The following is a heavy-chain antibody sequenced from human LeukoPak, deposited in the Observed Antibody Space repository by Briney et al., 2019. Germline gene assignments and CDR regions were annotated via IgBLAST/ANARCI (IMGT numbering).Heavy chain of an antibody. D-gene: IGHD3-16*02. Sequence: SETLSLTCTVSGGSISSSSYYWGWIRQPPGKGLEWIGSIYYSGSTNYNPSLKSRVTISVDTSKNQFSLKLSSVTAADTAVYYCARGGHYDYVWGSYRPQYYFDYWGQGTLVTVSS. CDR1: GGSISSSSYY. V-gene: IGHV4-39*07. CDR3: ARGGHYDYVWGSYRPQYYFDY. J-gene: IGHJ4*02. CDR2: IYYSGST.